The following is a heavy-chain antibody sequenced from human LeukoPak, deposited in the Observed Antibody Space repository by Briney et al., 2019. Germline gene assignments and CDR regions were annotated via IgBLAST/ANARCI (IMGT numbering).Heavy chain of an antibody. CDR3: ASYGDYRDWYFDL. Sequence: SETLSLTCAVYGGSFSGYYWSWIRQPPGKGLEWIGYIYYSGSTYYNPSLKSRVTISVDTSKNQFSLKLSSVTAADTAVYYCASYGDYRDWYFDLWGRGTLVTVSS. J-gene: IGHJ2*01. CDR2: IYYSGST. D-gene: IGHD4-17*01. CDR1: GGSFSGYY. V-gene: IGHV4-30-4*08.